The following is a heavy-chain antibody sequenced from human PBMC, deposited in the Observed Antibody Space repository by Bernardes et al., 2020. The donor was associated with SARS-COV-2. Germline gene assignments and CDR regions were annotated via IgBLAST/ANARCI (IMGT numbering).Heavy chain of an antibody. CDR3: ARWFDFYDSSGYYYPLDY. CDR2: ISAYNGKT. CDR1: GYTFTGYG. J-gene: IGHJ4*02. D-gene: IGHD3-22*01. Sequence: SVKVSCKASGYTFTGYGISWLRQAPGQGLEWVGWISAYNGKTKYSQKFLDRVTMTTDTSTTTAYMELRSLRSDDTAVYYCARWFDFYDSSGYYYPLDYWGQGTLVTVSS. V-gene: IGHV1-18*01.